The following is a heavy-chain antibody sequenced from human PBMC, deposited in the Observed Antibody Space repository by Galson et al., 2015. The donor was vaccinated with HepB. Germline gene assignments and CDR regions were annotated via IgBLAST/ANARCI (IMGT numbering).Heavy chain of an antibody. V-gene: IGHV6-1*01. J-gene: IGHJ3*01. CDR2: TYYRSKWNN. Sequence: CAISGDSVSSSRNSVAWNWFRQSPSRGLEWLGRTYYRSKWNNDYALSVRSRISINPDTSKNQFSLQLNSVTPEDTAMYYCARGASTFDVWGQGTMVTVSS. CDR1: GDSVSSSRNSVA. CDR3: ARGASTFDV.